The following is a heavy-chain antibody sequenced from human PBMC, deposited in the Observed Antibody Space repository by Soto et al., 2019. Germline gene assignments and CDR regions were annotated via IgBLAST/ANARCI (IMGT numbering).Heavy chain of an antibody. CDR3: ARDPLIVAVSSDYGMDV. J-gene: IGHJ6*02. D-gene: IGHD2-21*01. Sequence: QVQLVQSGAEVKKPGASVKVSCTASGYTFTNYGINWVRQAPGQGLEWMGWINVYNGNTNYAQSLQGRVTMTTDTSTNTAYMELRGLRSDDTAVYYCARDPLIVAVSSDYGMDVWGQGTTVTVSS. CDR1: GYTFTNYG. CDR2: INVYNGNT. V-gene: IGHV1-18*01.